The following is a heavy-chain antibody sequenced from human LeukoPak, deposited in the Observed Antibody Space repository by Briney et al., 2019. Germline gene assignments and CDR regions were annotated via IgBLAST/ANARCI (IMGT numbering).Heavy chain of an antibody. D-gene: IGHD3-22*01. CDR3: ARGCYDSSGYYYFDY. CDR2: INHSGST. J-gene: IGHJ4*02. CDR1: GGSFSGYY. Sequence: SETLSLTCAVYGGSFSGYYWSWIRQPPGKGLEWIGEINHSGSTNYNPSLKSRVTMSVDTSKNQFSLKLSSVTAADTAVYYCARGCYDSSGYYYFDYWGQGTLVTVSS. V-gene: IGHV4-34*01.